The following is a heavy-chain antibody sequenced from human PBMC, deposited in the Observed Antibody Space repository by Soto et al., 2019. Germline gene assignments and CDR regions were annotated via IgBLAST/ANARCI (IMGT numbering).Heavy chain of an antibody. D-gene: IGHD3-10*01. Sequence: QVQLQESGPGLVKPSQTLSLTCTVSGGSISSGGYYWSWIRQHPGKGLEWIGYIYYSGSTYYNPSLKSRVTISVDTSKNQCALKLSSVTAADTAVYYCARDRYYYGSGSWVHYYGMDVWGQGTTVTVSS. V-gene: IGHV4-31*03. CDR3: ARDRYYYGSGSWVHYYGMDV. J-gene: IGHJ6*02. CDR1: GGSISSGGYY. CDR2: IYYSGST.